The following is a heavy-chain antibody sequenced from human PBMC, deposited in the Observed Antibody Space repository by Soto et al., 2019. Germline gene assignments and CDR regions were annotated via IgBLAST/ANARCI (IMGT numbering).Heavy chain of an antibody. CDR3: AKRGGILDY. CDR2: ISYDGSNK. V-gene: IGHV3-30*18. J-gene: IGHJ4*02. Sequence: QVQLVESGGGVVQPGRSLRLSCAASGFTFSSYGMHWVRQAPGKGLEWGAVISYDGSNKYYADSVKGRFTISRDNSKNTLYLQMTSLRAEDTAVYYCAKRGGILDYWGQGTLVTVSS. CDR1: GFTFSSYG.